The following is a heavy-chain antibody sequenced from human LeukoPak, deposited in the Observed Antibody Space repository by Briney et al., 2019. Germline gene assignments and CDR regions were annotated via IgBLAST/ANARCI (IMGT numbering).Heavy chain of an antibody. Sequence: ASVKVSCKASGYTFTGYYMHWVRQAPGQGLEWMGWINPNSGGTNYAQKFQGWVTMTRDTSISTAYMELSRLRSDDTAVYYCARARIAVAGTPYYYYGMDVWGQGTTVTVSS. CDR3: ARARIAVAGTPYYYYGMDV. J-gene: IGHJ6*02. D-gene: IGHD6-19*01. CDR1: GYTFTGYY. V-gene: IGHV1-2*04. CDR2: INPNSGGT.